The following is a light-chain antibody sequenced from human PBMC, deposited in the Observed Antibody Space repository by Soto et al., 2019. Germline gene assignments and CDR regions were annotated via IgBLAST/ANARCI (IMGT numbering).Light chain of an antibody. CDR2: WAS. V-gene: IGKV4-1*01. CDR1: QSVLYSPNNKNY. CDR3: QQYYSTPWT. J-gene: IGKJ1*01. Sequence: DIVMTQSPDSLAVSLGERATFNCKSSQSVLYSPNNKNYLAWYQQKPGQPPKLLIYWASTRESGVPDRFSGSGSGTDFTLTISILQAEDVAVYYCQQYYSTPWTFGQGTKVEI.